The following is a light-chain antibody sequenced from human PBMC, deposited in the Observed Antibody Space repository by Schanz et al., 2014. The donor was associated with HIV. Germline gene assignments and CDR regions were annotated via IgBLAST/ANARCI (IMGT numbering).Light chain of an antibody. CDR1: QSVSSAH. CDR2: GAS. Sequence: EIVLTQSPGPLSLSPGERATFSCRASQSVSSAHVAWYQQKPGQAPRLVLSGASSRAAGFPGRFSGSGSGTDFTLTISRLEPDDFAVYYCQQYNYANTFGQGTKLEI. CDR3: QQYNYANT. V-gene: IGKV3-20*01. J-gene: IGKJ2*01.